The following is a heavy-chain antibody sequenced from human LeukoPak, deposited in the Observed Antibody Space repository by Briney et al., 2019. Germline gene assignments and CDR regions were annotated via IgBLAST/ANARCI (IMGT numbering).Heavy chain of an antibody. D-gene: IGHD3-3*01. V-gene: IGHV1-8*03. CDR2: MNPNSGNT. CDR1: GYTFTSYD. CDR3: ARGYDFWSGYSYYYYYMDV. J-gene: IGHJ6*03. Sequence: ASVKVSCKASGYTFTSYDINWVRQATGQGLEWMGWMNPNSGNTGYAQKFQGRVTITRNTSISTAYMELSSLRSEDTAVYYCARGYDFWSGYSYYYYYMDVWGKGPTVTVSS.